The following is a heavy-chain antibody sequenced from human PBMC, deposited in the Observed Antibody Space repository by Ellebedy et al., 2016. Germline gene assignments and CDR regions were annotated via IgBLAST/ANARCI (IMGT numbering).Heavy chain of an antibody. Sequence: GESLKISCAASGFTFSSYGMHWVRQAPGKGLEWVAVIWYDGSNKYYADSVKGRFTISRDNSKNTLYLQMNSLRAEDTAVYYCARDHGEGIAVAGGIRGIDYWGQGTLVTVSS. V-gene: IGHV3-33*01. CDR3: ARDHGEGIAVAGGIRGIDY. CDR2: IWYDGSNK. J-gene: IGHJ4*02. CDR1: GFTFSSYG. D-gene: IGHD6-19*01.